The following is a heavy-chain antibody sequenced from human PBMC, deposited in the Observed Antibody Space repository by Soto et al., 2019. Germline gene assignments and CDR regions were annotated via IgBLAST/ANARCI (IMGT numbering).Heavy chain of an antibody. J-gene: IGHJ5*02. V-gene: IGHV1-3*05. CDR3: ARDWGRYFDWRNWFDP. Sequence: QVQLVQSGPEEKKPGASVKVSCKASGYTFTNYPIHWVRQAPGQSLEWMGWINAANGNTKYSQKFQGRVTITRDTSASTVYMELTSLRSEDTAVYSCARDWGRYFDWRNWFDPWGQGTLVTVSS. D-gene: IGHD3-9*01. CDR1: GYTFTNYP. CDR2: INAANGNT.